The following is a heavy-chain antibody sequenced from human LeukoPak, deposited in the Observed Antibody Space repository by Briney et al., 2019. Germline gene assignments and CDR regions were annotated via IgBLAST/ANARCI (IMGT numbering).Heavy chain of an antibody. D-gene: IGHD1-14*01. CDR2: IYYSGNT. J-gene: IGHJ6*02. Sequence: PSETLSLTCTVSGGSISSYYWSWIRQPPGKGLEWIGYIYYSGNTNYNPSLESRVTISVDTPKNQFSLKLSSVTAADTAVYYCARANGGGTGYPYYYYYGMDVWGQGTTVTVSS. CDR3: ARANGGGTGYPYYYYYGMDV. V-gene: IGHV4-59*01. CDR1: GGSISSYY.